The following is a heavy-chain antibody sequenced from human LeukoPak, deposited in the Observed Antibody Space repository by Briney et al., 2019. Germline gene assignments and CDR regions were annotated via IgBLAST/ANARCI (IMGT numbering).Heavy chain of an antibody. Sequence: GGSLRLSCAASGFTSTNYAMNWVSQASGKGLEWVSVLIGSSGSTDYADSVKGRFTISRDTSKNTLFLQMNSLRAEDTAIYYCAKGAYDYIEIGYFDSWGQGTLVTVSS. V-gene: IGHV3-23*01. CDR2: LIGSSGST. CDR1: GFTSTNYA. J-gene: IGHJ4*02. CDR3: AKGAYDYIEIGYFDS. D-gene: IGHD5-12*01.